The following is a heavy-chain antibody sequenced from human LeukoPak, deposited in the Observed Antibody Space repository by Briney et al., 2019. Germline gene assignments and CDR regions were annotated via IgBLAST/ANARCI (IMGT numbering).Heavy chain of an antibody. J-gene: IGHJ4*02. CDR2: ISHDGSNN. D-gene: IGHD2-15*01. CDR3: AKVRVGTAHFDY. CDR1: GFTFSNYG. Sequence: QPGGSLRLSCAASGFTFSNYGMHWVRQAPGEGLEWVVVISHDGSNNNYADSVKGRFTISRDNSKNTLYLQMNSLRPEDTAVYYCAKVRVGTAHFDYWGQGTLVTVSS. V-gene: IGHV3-30*18.